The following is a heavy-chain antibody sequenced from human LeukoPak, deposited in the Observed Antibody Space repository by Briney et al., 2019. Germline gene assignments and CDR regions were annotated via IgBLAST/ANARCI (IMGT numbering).Heavy chain of an antibody. CDR3: ARDDSSGFDY. Sequence: GGSLRLSCAASGFTFSSYSMNWVRQAPGKGLEWVSSISSSSSYIYYADSVKGRFTISGDNAKNSLYLQMNSLRAEDTAVYYCARDDSSGFDYWGQGTLVTVSS. D-gene: IGHD6-19*01. V-gene: IGHV3-21*01. J-gene: IGHJ4*02. CDR2: ISSSSSYI. CDR1: GFTFSSYS.